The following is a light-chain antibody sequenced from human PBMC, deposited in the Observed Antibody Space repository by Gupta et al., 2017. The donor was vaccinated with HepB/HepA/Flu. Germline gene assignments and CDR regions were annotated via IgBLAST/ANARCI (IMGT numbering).Light chain of an antibody. J-gene: IGKJ4*01. CDR2: DAS. CDR1: ESVRSRY. CDR3: QQYGSSPLT. Sequence: EIVLPQSPATLSLSPGERATLSCGASESVRSRYLAWYQQKPGLAPRLLMYDASKRATGIPDRFSGSGSGTDFTLTISRLQPEDFAVYYCQQYGSSPLTFGGGTKVEIK. V-gene: IGKV3D-20*01.